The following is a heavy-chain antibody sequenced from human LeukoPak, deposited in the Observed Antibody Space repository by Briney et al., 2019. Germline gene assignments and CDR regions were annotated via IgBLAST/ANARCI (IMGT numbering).Heavy chain of an antibody. D-gene: IGHD6-19*01. CDR1: GFDFGGACG. CDR2: ISGSGDTT. CDR3: VREAGCGWPLDY. Sequence: PGDSLRLSCATSGFDFGGACGMGWVRQAPDMGLEWVATISGSGDTTHYADSVKGRLTMSRDNARNTLFLQIDRLRPEDTAIYYCVREAGCGWPLDYWGRGTLVTVSS. V-gene: IGHV3-23*01. J-gene: IGHJ4*02.